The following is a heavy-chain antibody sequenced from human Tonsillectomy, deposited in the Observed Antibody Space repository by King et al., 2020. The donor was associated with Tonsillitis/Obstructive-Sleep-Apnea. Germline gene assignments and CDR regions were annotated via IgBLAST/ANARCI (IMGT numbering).Heavy chain of an antibody. J-gene: IGHJ4*02. V-gene: IGHV4-59*08. Sequence: VQLQESGPGLVKPSETLSLTCTVSGGSISYYYWSWIRPPPGKGLDWIGYIYSSGSTSYNPSLRSRVTISVDTSKNQFSLNLNSVTAADTAVYYCARHVHDPAAVLPYYFDYWGQGTLDTVSS. CDR3: ARHVHDPAAVLPYYFDY. CDR2: IYSSGST. CDR1: GGSISYYY. D-gene: IGHD2-2*02.